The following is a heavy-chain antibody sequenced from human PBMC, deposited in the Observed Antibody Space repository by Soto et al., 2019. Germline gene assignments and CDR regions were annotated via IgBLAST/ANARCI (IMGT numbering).Heavy chain of an antibody. Sequence: QVQLQESGPGLVKPSQTLSLTCTVSGGPINSPDYYWTWIRQSPGKGLEWIGYLYFNGGTQYNPSLRTPVSMSLETSKKHFSLKMRSVTAADTAVYYCARGISKYSSWYEPHTWFDAWGPGVLVTVSS. D-gene: IGHD6-13*01. V-gene: IGHV4-30-4*01. CDR1: GGPINSPDYY. J-gene: IGHJ5*02. CDR2: LYFNGGT. CDR3: ARGISKYSSWYEPHTWFDA.